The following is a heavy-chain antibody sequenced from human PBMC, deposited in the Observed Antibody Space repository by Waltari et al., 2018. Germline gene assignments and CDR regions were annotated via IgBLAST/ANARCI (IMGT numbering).Heavy chain of an antibody. V-gene: IGHV4-61*09. D-gene: IGHD6-19*01. Sequence: QVQLQESGPGLVKPSQTLSLTCTVSDGSIRSGSYYLRWIRQPAGKGLEWIGYIYTSGSTNYNPSLKSRVTISVDTSKNQFSLKLSSVTAADTAVYYCARAEYSSGSVYFDYWGQGTLVTVSS. CDR2: IYTSGST. CDR1: DGSIRSGSYY. CDR3: ARAEYSSGSVYFDY. J-gene: IGHJ4*02.